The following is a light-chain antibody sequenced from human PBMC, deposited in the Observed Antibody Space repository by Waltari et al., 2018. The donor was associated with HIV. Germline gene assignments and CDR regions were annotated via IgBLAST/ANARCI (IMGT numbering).Light chain of an antibody. CDR2: GAS. J-gene: IGKJ2*01. V-gene: IGKV1-12*01. CDR3: QQTSSFPLT. CDR1: EGMGNW. Sequence: DIQMSQTPRSMSASVGDRVTMTCRASEGMGNWLGWYQQKSGKAPKLLILGASTLQSGVPSRFNGTGSGTTFSLTITVLHPEDFATYFCQQTSSFPLTFGPGTTLDI.